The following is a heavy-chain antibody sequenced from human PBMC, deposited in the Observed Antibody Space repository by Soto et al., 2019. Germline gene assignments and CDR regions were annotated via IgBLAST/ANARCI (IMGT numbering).Heavy chain of an antibody. CDR1: GFTFSSYW. J-gene: IGHJ6*02. CDR3: GRGLPGYYGRDV. D-gene: IGHD4-17*01. Sequence: EVQLAESGGGLVQPGGSLRLSCAASGFTFSSYWIHWVRQAPGKGLVWVSRIKGDGSRTDYADSVKGRFTISRDNAKNTVYLQMNSLRDEDTAVYYCGRGLPGYYGRDVWGQGTTVTVSS. V-gene: IGHV3-74*01. CDR2: IKGDGSRT.